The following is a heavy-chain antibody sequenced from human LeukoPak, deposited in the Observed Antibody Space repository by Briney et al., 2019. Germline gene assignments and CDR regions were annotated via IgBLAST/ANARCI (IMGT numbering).Heavy chain of an antibody. Sequence: PGGSLRLSCLVSGVNFNNYELNWVRQAPGKGLEWVSAISGSGGSTYYADSVKGRFTISRDNSKNTLYLQMNSLRAEDTTVYYCAKVVVVGYYFDYWGQGTLVTVSS. CDR3: AKVVVVGYYFDY. V-gene: IGHV3-23*01. D-gene: IGHD3-22*01. J-gene: IGHJ4*02. CDR1: GVNFNNYE. CDR2: ISGSGGST.